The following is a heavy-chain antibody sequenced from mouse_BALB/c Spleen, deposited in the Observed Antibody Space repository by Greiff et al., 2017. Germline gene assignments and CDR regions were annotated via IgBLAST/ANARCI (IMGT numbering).Heavy chain of an antibody. J-gene: IGHJ2*01. D-gene: IGHD3-1*01. CDR1: GYTFTDYE. Sequence: VQLQQSGAELVRPGASVTLSCKASGYTFTDYEMHWVKQTPVHGLEWIGAIDPETGGTAYNQKFKGKATLTADKSSSTAYMELRSLTSEDSAVYYCTRWRATIFGYWGQGTTLTVSS. V-gene: IGHV1-15*01. CDR2: IDPETGGT. CDR3: TRWRATIFGY.